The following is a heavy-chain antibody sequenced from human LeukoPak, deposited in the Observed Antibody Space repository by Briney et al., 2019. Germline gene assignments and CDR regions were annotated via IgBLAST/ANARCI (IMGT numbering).Heavy chain of an antibody. CDR2: IYHTGSA. Sequence: SETLSLTCSVSGVSTGSQNFYWAWIRQPPGKGLAWIGNIYHTGSAYYSAALKSRVTISIDTSKDNFSLRLTSLTAADTAVYYCARLRDYGNLFFYFYMDVWGKGATVTVSS. J-gene: IGHJ6*03. V-gene: IGHV4-39*02. D-gene: IGHD4-17*01. CDR3: ARLRDYGNLFFYFYMDV. CDR1: GVSTGSQNFY.